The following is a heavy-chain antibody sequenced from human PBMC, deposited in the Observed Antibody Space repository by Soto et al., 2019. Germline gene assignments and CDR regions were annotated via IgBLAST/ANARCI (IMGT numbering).Heavy chain of an antibody. V-gene: IGHV1-69*01. CDR1: GGTFNRYA. Sequence: QVQLVRSGAEVKKPGSSVKVSCKASGGTFNRYAISWVRQAPGQGLEWMGGIIPIFGIGNDAQRFQGRVTITADESTGTAYMELSSLRSEDTGVYYCARSAITLFGVVSIPPHYYSEMDVWGQGTTVTVSS. D-gene: IGHD3-3*01. CDR2: IIPIFGIG. J-gene: IGHJ6*02. CDR3: ARSAITLFGVVSIPPHYYSEMDV.